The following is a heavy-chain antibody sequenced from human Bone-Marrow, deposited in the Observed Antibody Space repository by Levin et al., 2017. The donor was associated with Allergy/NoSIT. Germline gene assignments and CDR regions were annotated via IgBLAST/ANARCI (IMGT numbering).Heavy chain of an antibody. V-gene: IGHV1-24*01. CDR3: STPTGDFWSGCQF. CDR1: GYSISELP. D-gene: IGHD3-3*01. Sequence: GASVKVSCRVGGYSISELPIHWVRQAPGIGLEWMGGFDPEDGETKYAEKFQDRVTMTDDTSTDTAYLELNGLKSDDTAVYYCSTPTGDFWSGCQFWGQGTLVTVSS. CDR2: FDPEDGET. J-gene: IGHJ4*02.